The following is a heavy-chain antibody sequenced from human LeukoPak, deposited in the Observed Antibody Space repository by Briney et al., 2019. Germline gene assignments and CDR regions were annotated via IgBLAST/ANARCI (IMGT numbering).Heavy chain of an antibody. Sequence: GGSLRLSCAASGFTFSSYSMNWVCQAPGKGLEWVSYISSSSSTIYYADSVKGRFTISRDNAKNSLYLQMNSLKTEDTAVYYCTTPYVRGYYYDSSGYPYWGQGTLVTVSS. J-gene: IGHJ4*02. CDR3: TTPYVRGYYYDSSGYPY. CDR2: ISSSSSTI. D-gene: IGHD3-22*01. V-gene: IGHV3-48*01. CDR1: GFTFSSYS.